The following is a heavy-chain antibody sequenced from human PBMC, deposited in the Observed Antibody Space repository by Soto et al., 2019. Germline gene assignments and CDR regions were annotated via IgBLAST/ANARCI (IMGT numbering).Heavy chain of an antibody. CDR2: ISYDGSNK. V-gene: IGHV3-30*18. CDR3: AKWGDYYYYYVMDV. D-gene: IGHD2-21*02. J-gene: IGHJ6*02. Sequence: GGSLRPSCAASGFTFSSYGMHWVRQAPGKGLEWVTVISYDGSNKYYADSVKGRFTISRDNSKTTLYLQMNSLRAEDTAVYYCAKWGDYYYYYVMDVWGQGTTVTAP. CDR1: GFTFSSYG.